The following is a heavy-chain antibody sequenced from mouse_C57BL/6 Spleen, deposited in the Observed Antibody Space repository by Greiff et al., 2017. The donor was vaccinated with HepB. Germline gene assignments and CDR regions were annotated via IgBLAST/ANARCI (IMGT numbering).Heavy chain of an antibody. CDR2: IDPENGDT. Sequence: VQLQQSGAELVRPGASVKLSCTASGFNIKDDYMHWVKQRPEQGLEWIGWIDPENGDTEYASKFQGKATITADTSSNTAYLQLSSLTSEDTAVYYCTRGTTVVATDYWGQGTTLTVSS. D-gene: IGHD1-1*01. V-gene: IGHV14-4*01. J-gene: IGHJ2*01. CDR3: TRGTTVVATDY. CDR1: GFNIKDDY.